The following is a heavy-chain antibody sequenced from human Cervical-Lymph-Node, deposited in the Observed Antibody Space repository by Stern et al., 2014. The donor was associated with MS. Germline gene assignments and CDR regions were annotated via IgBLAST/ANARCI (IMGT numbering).Heavy chain of an antibody. J-gene: IGHJ5*02. Sequence: EVQLVESGGSLVQPGGSLRLSCAASGFTFSNYNMNWVRQAPGKGLEWVAYISSSGTTIYYADSVKGRFTISRDNAKNSLYLQMNGLTDEDTAVYYCASKYCSRMTCSGFDPWGQGTLVTVSS. CDR3: ASKYCSRMTCSGFDP. CDR2: ISSSGTTI. CDR1: GFTFSNYN. V-gene: IGHV3-48*02. D-gene: IGHD2-2*01.